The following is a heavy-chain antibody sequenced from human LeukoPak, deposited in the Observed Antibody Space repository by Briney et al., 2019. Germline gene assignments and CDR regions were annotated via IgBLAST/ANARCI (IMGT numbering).Heavy chain of an antibody. J-gene: IGHJ4*02. CDR3: ARDLAWGAFDY. CDR1: GFTFSNYG. Sequence: GGSLRLSCAASGFTFSNYGMNWVRQAPGKGLEWLSGISPRGGGTYYADSVKGRFTIPRDDSKNTLSLQMNSLRVEDTAVYYCARDLAWGAFDYWGQGTLVTVSS. V-gene: IGHV3-23*01. D-gene: IGHD7-27*01. CDR2: ISPRGGGT.